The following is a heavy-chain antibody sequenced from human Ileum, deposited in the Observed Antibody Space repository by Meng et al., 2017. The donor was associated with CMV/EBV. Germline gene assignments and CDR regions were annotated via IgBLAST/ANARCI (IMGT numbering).Heavy chain of an antibody. CDR3: VRQVVAAPFDY. CDR1: GGSITSGNYY. J-gene: IGHJ4*02. D-gene: IGHD2-15*01. V-gene: IGHV4-30-4*08. CDR2: IYYSGSP. Sequence: LQESAPGLVKPSQTLSLTCTVSGGSITSGNYYWSWIRQPPGRGLEWIGYIYYSGSPYYKPSLKSRVTISLDTSKNQFSLNLRSVTATDSAVYYCVRQVVAAPFDYWGQGALVTVSS.